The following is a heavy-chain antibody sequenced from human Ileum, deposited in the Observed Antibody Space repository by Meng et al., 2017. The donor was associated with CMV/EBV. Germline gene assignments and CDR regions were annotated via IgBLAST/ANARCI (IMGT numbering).Heavy chain of an antibody. Sequence: TFTRNYIQWVRQAPGQGLEWMGIINPSGDATSYAQKFQGRVTFTSDTSTTTVYMEVSSLRSEDTAVYYCARGGCTITSCDLTEYFQHWGQGTLVTVSS. CDR3: ARGGCTITSCDLTEYFQH. D-gene: IGHD2-2*01. J-gene: IGHJ1*01. CDR1: TFTRNY. V-gene: IGHV1-46*01. CDR2: INPSGDAT.